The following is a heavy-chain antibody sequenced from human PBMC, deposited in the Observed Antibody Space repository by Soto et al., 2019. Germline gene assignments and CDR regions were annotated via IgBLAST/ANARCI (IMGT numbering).Heavy chain of an antibody. CDR1: GASISNGKW. D-gene: IGHD2-21*01. CDR3: TRDGDYGYSLAY. CDR2: ISHSGSP. V-gene: IGHV4-4*02. Sequence: QVQLQESGPGLVKPSETLTLTCVVSGASISNGKWWSWVRQPPGKGLEWIGEISHSGSPNYNPPLRSRFTIEVAKSKNQFSLKFSVTAADTAMYYCTRDGDYGYSLAYWGQGTLVTVSS. J-gene: IGHJ4*02.